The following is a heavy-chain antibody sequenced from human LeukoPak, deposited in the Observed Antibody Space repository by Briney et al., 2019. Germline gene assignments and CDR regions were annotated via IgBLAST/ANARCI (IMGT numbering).Heavy chain of an antibody. Sequence: PGGSLRLSCAASGFTFSSYGMHWVRQAPGKGLEWVAVISYDGSNKYYADSVKGRFTISRDNSKNTLYLQMNSLRAEDTAVYYCAKEDYGGNPLREWGQGTLVTVSS. CDR1: GFTFSSYG. D-gene: IGHD4-23*01. V-gene: IGHV3-30*18. CDR3: AKEDYGGNPLRE. CDR2: ISYDGSNK. J-gene: IGHJ4*02.